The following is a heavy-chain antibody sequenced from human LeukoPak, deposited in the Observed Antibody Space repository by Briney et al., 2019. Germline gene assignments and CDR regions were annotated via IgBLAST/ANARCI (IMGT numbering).Heavy chain of an antibody. V-gene: IGHV1-69*13. J-gene: IGHJ3*02. D-gene: IGHD6-13*01. CDR1: GGTFSSYA. CDR2: IIPIFGTA. CDR3: ARTQAIAAAGLDDAFDI. Sequence: SVKVSCKASGGTFSSYAISWVRQAPGQGLEWMGGIIPIFGTANYAQKFQGRVTITADESPSTAYMELSSLRSEDTAAYYCARTQAIAAAGLDDAFDIWGQGTMVTVSS.